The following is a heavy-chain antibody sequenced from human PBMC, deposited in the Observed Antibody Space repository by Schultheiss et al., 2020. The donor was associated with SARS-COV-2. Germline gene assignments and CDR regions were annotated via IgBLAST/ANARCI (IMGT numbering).Heavy chain of an antibody. CDR1: GFTFSTYA. J-gene: IGHJ4*02. CDR3: AVHVDVAMADDY. V-gene: IGHV3-23*01. CDR2: ISGSGGST. D-gene: IGHD5-18*01. Sequence: GGSLRLSCAASGFTFSTYAMSWVRQAPGKGLEWVSAISGSGGSTYYADSVKGRFTISRDNSKNTLYLQMNSLRAEDTAVYYCAVHVDVAMADDYWGQGTLVTVSS.